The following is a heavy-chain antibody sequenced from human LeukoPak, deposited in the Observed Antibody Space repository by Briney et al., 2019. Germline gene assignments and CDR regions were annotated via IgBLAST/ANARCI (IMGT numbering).Heavy chain of an antibody. CDR2: ISRSSSYI. V-gene: IGHV3-21*01. CDR1: GFTFSSYA. Sequence: SGGSLGLSCAVSGFTFSSYAMNWVRQAPGKGLEWVSSISRSSSYIYYADSVKGRFTVSRDNAKNSLYLQMNSLRAEDTAVYYCAREDYDTNAYYYGGQGTLVTVSS. D-gene: IGHD3-22*01. J-gene: IGHJ4*02. CDR3: AREDYDTNAYYY.